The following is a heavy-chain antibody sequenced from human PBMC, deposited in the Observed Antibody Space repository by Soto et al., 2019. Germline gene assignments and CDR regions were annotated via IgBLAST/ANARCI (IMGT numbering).Heavy chain of an antibody. J-gene: IGHJ6*03. CDR3: AKDLWPYNDHNFMDV. D-gene: IGHD1-1*01. CDR2: ISHDGSNE. V-gene: IGHV3-30*18. Sequence: PGGSLRLSCAAPRFTFITYGMHWVRQAPGKGLEWVAVISHDGSNEYYADSVKGRFTISRDNSKNTLYLQMNSLRDEDTAVYYCAKDLWPYNDHNFMDVWGKGTTVTVSS. CDR1: RFTFITYG.